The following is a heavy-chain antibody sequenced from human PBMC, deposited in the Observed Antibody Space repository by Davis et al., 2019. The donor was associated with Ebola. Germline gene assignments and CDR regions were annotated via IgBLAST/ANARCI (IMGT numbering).Heavy chain of an antibody. Sequence: PGGSLRLSCTASGFTFGDYAMSWVRQAPGKGLEWVGFIRSKAYGGTTEYAASVKGRFTISRDDSKSIAYLQMNSLKTEDTAVYYCTRGYCSGGSCYSAYWGQGTLVTVSS. CDR2: IRSKAYGGTT. D-gene: IGHD2-15*01. CDR3: TRGYCSGGSCYSAY. J-gene: IGHJ4*02. CDR1: GFTFGDYA. V-gene: IGHV3-49*04.